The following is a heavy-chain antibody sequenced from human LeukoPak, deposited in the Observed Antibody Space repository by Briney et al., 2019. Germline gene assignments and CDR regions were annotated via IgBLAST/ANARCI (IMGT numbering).Heavy chain of an antibody. J-gene: IGHJ4*02. V-gene: IGHV3-53*01. CDR2: IYSGGST. CDR1: GFTVSSNY. CDR3: ARDSLSLDYFDY. Sequence: GGSLRLSCAASGFTVSSNYMSWVRQAPGKGLEWVSVIYSGGSTYYANSVKGRFTISRDNSKNTLYLQMNSLRAEDTAVYYCARDSLSLDYFDYWGQGTLVTVSS. D-gene: IGHD3-10*01.